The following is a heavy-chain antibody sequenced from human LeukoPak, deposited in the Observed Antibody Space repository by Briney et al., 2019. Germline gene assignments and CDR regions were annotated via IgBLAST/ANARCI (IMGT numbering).Heavy chain of an antibody. CDR3: ARVSIYSSSANYFDY. D-gene: IGHD6-6*01. J-gene: IGHJ4*02. Sequence: GASVKVSCKASGGTFSSYAISWVRQAPGQGLEWMGGIIPIFGTANYAQKFKGRVTITKDQYTSTAYMEMSSLRSEDTAVYYCARVSIYSSSANYFDYWGQGTLVTVSS. CDR2: IIPIFGTA. CDR1: GGTFSSYA. V-gene: IGHV1-69*05.